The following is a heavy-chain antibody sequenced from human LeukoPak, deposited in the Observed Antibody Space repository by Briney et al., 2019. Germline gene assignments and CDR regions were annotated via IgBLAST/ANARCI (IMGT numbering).Heavy chain of an antibody. Sequence: SETLSLTCAVYGGSFSGYYWSWIRQPPGKGLEWIGEINHSGSTNYNPSLKSRVTISVGTSKNQFSLKLSSVTAADTAVYYCARAIAVAGLLYYFDYWGQGTLVTVSS. V-gene: IGHV4-34*01. CDR1: GGSFSGYY. CDR2: INHSGST. D-gene: IGHD6-19*01. CDR3: ARAIAVAGLLYYFDY. J-gene: IGHJ4*02.